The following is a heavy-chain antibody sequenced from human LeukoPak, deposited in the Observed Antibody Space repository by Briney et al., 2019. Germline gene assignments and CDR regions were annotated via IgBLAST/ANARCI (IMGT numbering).Heavy chain of an antibody. CDR3: ARFLDSYHDF. J-gene: IGHJ4*02. CDR2: ISSSGNYI. V-gene: IGHV3-21*01. D-gene: IGHD2-2*01. Sequence: GGSLRLSCAASGFTFSSYSMNWVRQAPGKGLGWVSSISSSGNYIYYADSMKGRFTISRDNGKNSLYPQMNSLRAEDTAVYYCARFLDSYHDFWGQGTLVTVSS. CDR1: GFTFSSYS.